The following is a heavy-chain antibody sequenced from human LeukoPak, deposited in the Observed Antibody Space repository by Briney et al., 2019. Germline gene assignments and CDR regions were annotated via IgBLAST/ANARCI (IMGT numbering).Heavy chain of an antibody. CDR2: IYTSGST. Sequence: SETLSLTCTVSGGSIGSYYWSWIRQPAGKGLEWIGRIYTSGSTNYNPSLKSRVTMSVDTSKNQFSLKLSSVTAADTAVYYCARHQRSYEAFDIWGQGTMVTVSS. CDR3: ARHQRSYEAFDI. CDR1: GGSIGSYY. J-gene: IGHJ3*02. V-gene: IGHV4-4*07. D-gene: IGHD3-3*01.